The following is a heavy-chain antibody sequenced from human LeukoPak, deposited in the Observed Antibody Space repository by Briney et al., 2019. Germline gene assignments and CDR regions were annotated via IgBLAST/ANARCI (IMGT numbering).Heavy chain of an antibody. CDR3: ARDGPDYGDFNWFAP. V-gene: IGHV3-7*01. Sequence: GGSLRPSCAASGFTFSRYCMSWVRQAPGKGLEWLATIKQDGNEKFYVDSVKGRFTISRDNAKNSLYLQMSSLRAEDTAIYYCARDGPDYGDFNWFAPWGQGTLVTVSS. J-gene: IGHJ5*02. CDR2: IKQDGNEK. D-gene: IGHD4-17*01. CDR1: GFTFSRYC.